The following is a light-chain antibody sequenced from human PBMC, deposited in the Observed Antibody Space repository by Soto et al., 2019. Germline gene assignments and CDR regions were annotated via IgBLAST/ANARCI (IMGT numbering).Light chain of an antibody. CDR3: QQYNSYSWT. V-gene: IGKV1-5*01. Sequence: DIQMTQSPSTLSASVGDRVTITCRASQSISSWLAWYQQKPGKAPKLLIYDASSLESGVPSRCSGSGSGTEFTLTSSSPQPDDFATYYCQQYNSYSWTFGQGTKVEIK. CDR2: DAS. CDR1: QSISSW. J-gene: IGKJ1*01.